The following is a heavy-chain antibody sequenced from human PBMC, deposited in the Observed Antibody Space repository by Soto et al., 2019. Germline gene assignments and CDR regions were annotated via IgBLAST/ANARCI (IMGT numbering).Heavy chain of an antibody. CDR2: ILQNGDT. Sequence: RSLTCTLSGGPFGAGGAGWSWIREKPWKGRECFGYILQNGDTAYNPPPKSRVNTSTDTSKRKYSMKLSSVTAADTAVYYCARGDSMVSSVFDYWGQGMLVTVS. J-gene: IGHJ4*02. CDR3: ARGDSMVSSVFDY. D-gene: IGHD3-10*01. CDR1: GGPFGAGGAG. V-gene: IGHV4-31*03.